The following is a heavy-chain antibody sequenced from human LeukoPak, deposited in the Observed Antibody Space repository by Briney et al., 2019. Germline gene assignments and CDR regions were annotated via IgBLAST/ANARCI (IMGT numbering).Heavy chain of an antibody. CDR3: AREVAAARGSFDY. J-gene: IGHJ4*02. D-gene: IGHD6-13*01. Sequence: PSETLSLTCTVSGGSIRSSYYYWGWIRQPPGKGLEWIGSIYDSGSTYYNPSLKSRVTISVDTSKNQFSLKLNSVTAADTAVYYCAREVAAARGSFDYWGQGTLVTVSS. V-gene: IGHV4-39*02. CDR2: IYDSGST. CDR1: GGSIRSSYYY.